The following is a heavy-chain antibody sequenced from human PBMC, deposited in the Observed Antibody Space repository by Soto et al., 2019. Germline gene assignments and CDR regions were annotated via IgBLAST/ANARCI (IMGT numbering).Heavy chain of an antibody. CDR1: GFVVTSNY. J-gene: IGHJ4*02. CDR2: IYSGGTT. CDR3: AAAEVDY. Sequence: GGSLRLSCEVSGFVVTSNYLGWIRQTPGKGLEGVSVIYSGGTTYYANSVKGRFTVSRDNAKNTLYLQMNSLRAEDTAVYYCAAAEVDYWGPGTLVTVSS. D-gene: IGHD6-25*01. V-gene: IGHV3-53*01.